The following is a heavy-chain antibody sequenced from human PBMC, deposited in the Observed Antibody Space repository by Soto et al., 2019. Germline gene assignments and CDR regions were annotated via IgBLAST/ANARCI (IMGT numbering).Heavy chain of an antibody. J-gene: IGHJ6*02. Sequence: EVQLVESGGGLVKPGGSLRLSCAASGFTFSSYSMNWVRQAPGKGLEWVSSISSSSSYIYYADSVKGRFTISRDNAKNSLYLQMNSLRAEDTAVYYCARDLISGSYYNHYYGMDVWGQGTTVTVSS. CDR3: ARDLISGSYYNHYYGMDV. D-gene: IGHD1-26*01. CDR2: ISSSSSYI. V-gene: IGHV3-21*01. CDR1: GFTFSSYS.